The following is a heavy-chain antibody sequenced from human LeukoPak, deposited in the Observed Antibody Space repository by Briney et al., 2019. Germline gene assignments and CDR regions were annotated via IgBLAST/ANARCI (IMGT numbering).Heavy chain of an antibody. CDR2: IYNSGST. Sequence: PSETLSLTCTVSGGSISSYYWSWIRQPPGKGLEWIGYIYNSGSTNYNPSLKSRVTISVDTSKNQFSLKLSSVTAADTAVYYCARSSSCSGGSCYSPFDYWGQGTLVTVSS. CDR1: GGSISSYY. J-gene: IGHJ4*02. CDR3: ARSSSCSGGSCYSPFDY. D-gene: IGHD2-15*01. V-gene: IGHV4-59*12.